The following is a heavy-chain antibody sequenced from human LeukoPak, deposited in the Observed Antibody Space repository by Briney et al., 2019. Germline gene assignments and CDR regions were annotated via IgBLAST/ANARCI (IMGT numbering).Heavy chain of an antibody. J-gene: IGHJ4*02. CDR1: GYSFTSYW. D-gene: IGHD5-18*01. V-gene: IGHV5-51*01. CDR2: IYPGDSDP. Sequence: GESLKISCKGSGYSFTSYWIGWVRQMPGKGLEWMGMIYPGDSDPRYSPSFQGQVTFSADKSISTAHLHWSSLKASDTAMYYCARQWGYSYGSFDYWGQGTLVTVSS. CDR3: ARQWGYSYGSFDY.